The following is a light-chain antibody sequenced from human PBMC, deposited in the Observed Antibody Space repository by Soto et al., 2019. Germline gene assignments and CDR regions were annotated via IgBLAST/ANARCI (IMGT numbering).Light chain of an antibody. CDR3: QQSYSTPLT. V-gene: IGKV1-39*01. Sequence: DIQITRCPFSLTESVGDIFTTICLANQSNYSYLNWYQQKQGKAPKILISAASSLESGFTSRFSGSGSGTDFTLTISSLQPEDFATYYCQQSYSTPLTFGGGTKVDIK. CDR2: AAS. J-gene: IGKJ4*01. CDR1: QSNYSY.